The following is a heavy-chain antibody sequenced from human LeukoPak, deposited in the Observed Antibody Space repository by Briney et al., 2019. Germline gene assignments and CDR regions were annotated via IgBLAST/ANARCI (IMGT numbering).Heavy chain of an antibody. Sequence: SGTLSLTCAVSGGSISSSNWWSWVRQPPGKGLEWIGEIYHSGSTNYNPSHKSRVTISVDKSKNQFSLKLSSVTAADTAVYYCASSAMYSSGWYPGSFDYWGQGTLVTVSS. V-gene: IGHV4-4*02. D-gene: IGHD6-19*01. CDR1: GGSISSSNW. CDR3: ASSAMYSSGWYPGSFDY. CDR2: IYHSGST. J-gene: IGHJ4*02.